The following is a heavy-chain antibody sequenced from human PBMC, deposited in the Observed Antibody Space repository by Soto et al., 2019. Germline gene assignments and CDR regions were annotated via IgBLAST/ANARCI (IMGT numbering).Heavy chain of an antibody. Sequence: GGSLKLSCAASGFTFSSYAMSWVRQAPGKGLEWVSAISGSGGSTYYADSVKGRFTISRDNSKDTLYLQMNSLKADDTAIYYCAREGGSYFDRTGYYPIDYWGQGTLVTGSS. J-gene: IGHJ4*02. CDR2: ISGSGGST. CDR3: AREGGSYFDRTGYYPIDY. D-gene: IGHD3-22*01. V-gene: IGHV3-23*01. CDR1: GFTFSSYA.